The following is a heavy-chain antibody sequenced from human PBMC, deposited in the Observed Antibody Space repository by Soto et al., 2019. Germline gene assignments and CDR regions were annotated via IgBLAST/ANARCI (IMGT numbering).Heavy chain of an antibody. J-gene: IGHJ4*02. CDR3: ARGYCTTTSCYYFDY. V-gene: IGHV1-69*08. CDR2: IFPILDKT. D-gene: IGHD2-2*01. CDR1: GDTFSSYS. Sequence: QVQLVQSGAEVKKPGSSVKVSCKASGDTFSSYSITWFEQAPGKGLEWMGRIFPILDKTNYAQNFQGRVAITADESTSTAYMELSSLTSKDTAVYYCARGYCTTTSCYYFDYWGQGTLVTVSS.